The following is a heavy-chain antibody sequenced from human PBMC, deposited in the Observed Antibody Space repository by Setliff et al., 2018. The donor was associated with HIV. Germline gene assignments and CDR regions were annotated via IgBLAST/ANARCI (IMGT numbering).Heavy chain of an antibody. D-gene: IGHD3-22*01. CDR1: GASIRGHY. CDR3: ARSLVPSGYYYGRHAFDI. J-gene: IGHJ3*02. CDR2: IYYSGNT. Sequence: TSETLSLTCSVSGASIRGHYWSWIRQSPGKGLEWIGNIYYSGNTNYKPSFKSRVTISVDTSKNQFSLSVNSVTAEDTAAYYCARSLVPSGYYYGRHAFDIWGQGTKVTVSS. V-gene: IGHV4-59*08.